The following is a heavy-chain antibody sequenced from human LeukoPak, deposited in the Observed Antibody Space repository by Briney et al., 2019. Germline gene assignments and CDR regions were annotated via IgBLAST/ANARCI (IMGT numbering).Heavy chain of an antibody. CDR1: GGFIRSGGYY. CDR2: IYYGGTT. D-gene: IGHD3-9*01. J-gene: IGHJ5*02. V-gene: IGHV4-31*03. Sequence: SETLSLTCTVSGGFIRSGGYYWSWIRQFPGKGLQWIGYIYYGGTTYYNPSLESRVSISVDTSKNQFSLKLTSVAAADTAIYYCARAQYYDILTHSNWFDPWGQGTLVSVSS. CDR3: ARAQYYDILTHSNWFDP.